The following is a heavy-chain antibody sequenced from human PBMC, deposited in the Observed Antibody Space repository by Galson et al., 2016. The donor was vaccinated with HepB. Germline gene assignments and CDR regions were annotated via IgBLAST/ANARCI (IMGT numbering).Heavy chain of an antibody. D-gene: IGHD2-8*01. CDR1: GGSISANW. V-gene: IGHV4-4*02. CDR2: IYHPGST. J-gene: IGHJ4*02. Sequence: ETLSLTCTVSGGSISANWWSWVRRPPAKGLEWIGEIYHPGSTYYNPSLNGRVSISIDESKNQLSLRLTSVTAADTAVYYCARHITVSGTRGFDYWGQGILVTVSS. CDR3: ARHITVSGTRGFDY.